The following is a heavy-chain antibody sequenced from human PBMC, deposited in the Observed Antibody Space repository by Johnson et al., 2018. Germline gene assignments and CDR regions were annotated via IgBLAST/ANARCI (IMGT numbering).Heavy chain of an antibody. D-gene: IGHD6-19*01. Sequence: QVQLQESGPGLLKPSETLSLTCAVYGGSFSGYYWSWIRQPPGKGLEWIGEINHSGSTNYNPSLKSRVTISVATSKNQFSLKLSSVTAAEPAVYYCAKDPYSSGPLSMDVWGKGTTVTVSS. J-gene: IGHJ6*03. CDR2: INHSGST. CDR1: GGSFSGYY. V-gene: IGHV4-34*01. CDR3: AKDPYSSGPLSMDV.